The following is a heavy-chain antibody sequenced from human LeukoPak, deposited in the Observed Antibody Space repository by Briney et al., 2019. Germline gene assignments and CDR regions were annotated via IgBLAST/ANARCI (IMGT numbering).Heavy chain of an antibody. J-gene: IGHJ6*02. D-gene: IGHD6-19*01. CDR3: ARDLKYSSGWRYLDYYYGMDV. V-gene: IGHV3-23*01. CDR1: GFTFSSYG. CDR2: ISGSGGST. Sequence: GGSLRLSCAASGFTFSSYGMSWVRQAPGKGLEWVSAISGSGGSTYYADSVKGRFTISRDNSKNTLYLQMNSLRAEDTAVYYCARDLKYSSGWRYLDYYYGMDVWGQGTTVTVSS.